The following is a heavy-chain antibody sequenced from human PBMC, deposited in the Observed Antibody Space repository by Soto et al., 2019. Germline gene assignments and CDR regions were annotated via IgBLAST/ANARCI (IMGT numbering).Heavy chain of an antibody. CDR1: GFSFSTYP. V-gene: IGHV3-23*01. Sequence: EVQLLESGGGLVQPGGSLRLSCATSGFSFSTYPMSWVRQAPGKGLEWVTAISANGRGTSYADSVKGRFTIRRDNSKNSLFLQMNSLRADDTAVYFCVKKRSYDRTNYAHCDYWGQGTLVTVSS. D-gene: IGHD3-22*01. J-gene: IGHJ4*02. CDR3: VKKRSYDRTNYAHCDY. CDR2: ISANGRGT.